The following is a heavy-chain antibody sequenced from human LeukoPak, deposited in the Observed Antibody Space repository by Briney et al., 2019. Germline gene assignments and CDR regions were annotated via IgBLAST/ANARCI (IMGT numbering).Heavy chain of an antibody. CDR1: GESVGGYY. CDR3: ARQTVSWNHPQYIDY. D-gene: IGHD1-1*01. V-gene: IGHV4-34*01. Sequence: SETLSLTCAVYGESVGGYYWSWIRQPPGKGLEWIGEINHSGSTNYNPSLKSRVTISVDTSKTQFSLKLSSVTAADTAVYYCARQTVSWNHPQYIDYWGQGTLVTVSS. J-gene: IGHJ4*02. CDR2: INHSGST.